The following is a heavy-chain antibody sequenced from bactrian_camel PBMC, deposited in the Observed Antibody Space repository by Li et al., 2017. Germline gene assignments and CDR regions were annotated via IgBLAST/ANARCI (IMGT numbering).Heavy chain of an antibody. J-gene: IGHJ4*01. CDR3: AARSLATGWWDY. CDR2: IDRWGST. V-gene: IGHV3S53*01. D-gene: IGHD3*01. CDR1: GYGDNGDNC. Sequence: VQLVESGGGSVEVGGSLRLSCAASGYGDNGDNCMGWFRQAPGKERERVAEIDRWGSTNYANSVKGRFTVSKDNTKAALFLQMNSLKPEDTGMYYCAARSLATGWWDYWGQGTQVTVS.